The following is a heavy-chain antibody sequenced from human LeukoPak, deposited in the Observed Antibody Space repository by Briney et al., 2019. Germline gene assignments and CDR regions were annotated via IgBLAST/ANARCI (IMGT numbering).Heavy chain of an antibody. CDR1: GLRFSDYY. V-gene: IGHV3-11*04. CDR2: ISYSGSPI. Sequence: GGSLRLSCGASGLRFSDYYMAWIRQAPGKGLEWISYISYSGSPIDYADSMKGRFTISRDNAKNSLYLQMGSLRVEDTAVYYCARGLYSYDYWGQGTLVTVSS. J-gene: IGHJ4*02. D-gene: IGHD3-16*01. CDR3: ARGLYSYDY.